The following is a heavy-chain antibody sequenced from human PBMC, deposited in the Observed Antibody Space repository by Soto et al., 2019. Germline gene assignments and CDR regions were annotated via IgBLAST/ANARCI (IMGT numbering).Heavy chain of an antibody. CDR3: AKDSWYFDL. D-gene: IGHD6-13*01. J-gene: IGHJ4*02. CDR2: IDTSGSST. Sequence: PGGSLRLSCEASGFIFTHFWMHWVRQVPGKGLVWVSRIDTSGSSTSYADSVKGRFTISRDNAKNTVSLQRNSLRAEDTGVYYCAKDSWYFDLWSQGSLVTV. CDR1: GFIFTHFW. V-gene: IGHV3-74*01.